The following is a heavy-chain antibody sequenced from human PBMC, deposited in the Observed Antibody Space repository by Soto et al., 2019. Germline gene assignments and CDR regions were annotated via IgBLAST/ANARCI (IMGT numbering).Heavy chain of an antibody. Sequence: QITLKESGATLVKPTQTLTLTCTCSGFSLSTSGVGVGWIRQPPGKALEWLALIYWDDDKRYSPSLKSRLTITKDTSKNQVVLTMTNMDPVYTATYYCAHRLEGQQTIAAAGIGTDAFDIWGQGTMVTVSS. V-gene: IGHV2-5*02. CDR3: AHRLEGQQTIAAAGIGTDAFDI. D-gene: IGHD6-13*01. CDR2: IYWDDDK. J-gene: IGHJ3*02. CDR1: GFSLSTSGVG.